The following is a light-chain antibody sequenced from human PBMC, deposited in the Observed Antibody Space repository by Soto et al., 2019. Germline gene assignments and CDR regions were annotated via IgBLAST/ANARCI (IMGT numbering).Light chain of an antibody. V-gene: IGKV3-15*01. J-gene: IGKJ1*01. CDR2: GAS. CDR1: QSVSSN. CDR3: QPYNNWPPWT. Sequence: EIVMTQSPATLSVSPGERATLSCRASQSVSSNLAWYQQKPRQAPSLLIYGASTRATGIPARFSGSGSGTDFPLTISSLPSEDFTVYYCQPYNNWPPWTFGQGTKVEIK.